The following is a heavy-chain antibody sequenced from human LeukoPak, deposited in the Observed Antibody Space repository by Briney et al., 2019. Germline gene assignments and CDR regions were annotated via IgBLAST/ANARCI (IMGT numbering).Heavy chain of an antibody. Sequence: QTGGSLRLSCAASGFTFSGSAMHWVRQSSGKGLEWVGHIDKKDNFYATTSAASVTGRFTISRDDSKNTAYLQMNSLKTEDTALYYCTRDSGTYNWLDPWGQGTLVTVSS. CDR3: TRDSGTYNWLDP. J-gene: IGHJ5*02. D-gene: IGHD1-26*01. CDR2: IDKKDNFYAT. V-gene: IGHV3-73*01. CDR1: GFTFSGSA.